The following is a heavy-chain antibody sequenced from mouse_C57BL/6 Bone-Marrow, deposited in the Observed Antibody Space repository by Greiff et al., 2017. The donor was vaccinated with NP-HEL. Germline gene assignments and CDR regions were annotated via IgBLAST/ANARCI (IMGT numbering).Heavy chain of an antibody. CDR2: IHPNSGST. CDR1: GYTFTSYW. Sequence: QVQLQQPGAELVKPGASVKLSCKASGYTFTSYWMHWVKQRPGQGLEWIGMIHPNSGSTNYNEKFKSKATLTVDKSSSTAYMQLSSLTSEDSAVYYCARGGDSYDYAMDYWGQGTSVTVSS. D-gene: IGHD2-13*01. J-gene: IGHJ4*01. V-gene: IGHV1-64*01. CDR3: ARGGDSYDYAMDY.